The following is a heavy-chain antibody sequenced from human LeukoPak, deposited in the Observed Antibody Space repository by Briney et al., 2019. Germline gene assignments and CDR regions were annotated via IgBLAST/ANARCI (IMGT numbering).Heavy chain of an antibody. V-gene: IGHV3-23*01. D-gene: IGHD3-22*01. CDR1: GFTFSSYA. CDR2: ISGSGGST. Sequence: QPGGSLRLSCAASGFTFSSYAMSWVRQAPGKGLEWVSAISGSGGSTYYADSVKGRFTISRDNSKNRLYLQMNSLRAEDTAVYYCAKSHYYEGHHGYWGQGTLVTVSS. CDR3: AKSHYYEGHHGY. J-gene: IGHJ4*02.